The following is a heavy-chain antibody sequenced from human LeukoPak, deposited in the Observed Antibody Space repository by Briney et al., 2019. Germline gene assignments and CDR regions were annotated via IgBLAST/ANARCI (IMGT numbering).Heavy chain of an antibody. D-gene: IGHD4-23*01. J-gene: IGHJ4*02. CDR3: ATDPEDGGNH. CDR1: GGTFSSYA. V-gene: IGHV1-69*04. CDR2: IIPILGIA. Sequence: SVKVSCKASGGTFSSYAINWVRQAPGQGLEWMGRIIPILGIANYAQKFQGRVTITADKSTSTAYMELSSLRSEDTAVYYCATDPEDGGNHWGQGTLVTVSS.